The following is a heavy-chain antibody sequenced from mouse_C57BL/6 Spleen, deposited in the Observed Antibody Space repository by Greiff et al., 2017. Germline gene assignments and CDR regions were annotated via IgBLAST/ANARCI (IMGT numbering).Heavy chain of an antibody. CDR3: AREVYDYDGYYFDY. V-gene: IGHV14-2*01. CDR2: IDPEDGET. Sequence: VQLKQSGAELVKPGASVTLSCTASGFNIKDYYMHWVKQRTEQGLEWIGRIDPEDGETKYAPKFQGKATITADTSSNTAYLQLSSLTSEDTAVYYCAREVYDYDGYYFDYWGQGTTLTGSS. CDR1: GFNIKDYY. D-gene: IGHD2-4*01. J-gene: IGHJ2*01.